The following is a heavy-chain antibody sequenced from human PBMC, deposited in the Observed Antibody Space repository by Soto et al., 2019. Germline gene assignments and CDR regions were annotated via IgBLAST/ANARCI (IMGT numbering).Heavy chain of an antibody. V-gene: IGHV3-23*01. D-gene: IGHD3-9*01. CDR2: ISGSGGST. CDR3: AKEEKYYDILTSNYYYYYYMDV. Sequence: GKGLEWVSAISGSGGSTYYADSVKGRFTISRDNSKNTLYLQMNRLRAEDTAVYYCAKEEKYYDILTSNYYYYYYMDVWGKGTTVTVSS. J-gene: IGHJ6*03.